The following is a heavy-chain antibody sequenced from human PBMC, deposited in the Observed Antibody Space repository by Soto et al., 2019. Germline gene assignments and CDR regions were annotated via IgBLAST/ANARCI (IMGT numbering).Heavy chain of an antibody. J-gene: IGHJ3*02. V-gene: IGHV4-4*02. CDR3: ARRLLEWLYAFDI. Sequence: PSETLSLTCAVSSGSISSSNWWSWVRQPPGKGLEWIGEIYHSGSTNYNPSLKSRVTISVDKSKNQFSLKLSSVTAADTAVYYCARRLLEWLYAFDIWGQGTMVTVSS. D-gene: IGHD3-3*01. CDR2: IYHSGST. CDR1: SGSISSSNW.